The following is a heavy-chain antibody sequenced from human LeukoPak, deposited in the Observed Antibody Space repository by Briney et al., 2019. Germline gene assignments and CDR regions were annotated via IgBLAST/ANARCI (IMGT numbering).Heavy chain of an antibody. D-gene: IGHD5-18*01. CDR2: IIPIFGTA. J-gene: IGHJ3*02. CDR1: GGTFSSYA. V-gene: IGHV1-69*05. Sequence: SVKVSCKAYGGTFSSYAISWVRQAPGQGLEWMGGIIPIFGTANYAQKIQGRVTITTDESTSPAYMELSSLRSEDTAVYYCARDLTAMVTGAFDIWGQGTMVTVSS. CDR3: ARDLTAMVTGAFDI.